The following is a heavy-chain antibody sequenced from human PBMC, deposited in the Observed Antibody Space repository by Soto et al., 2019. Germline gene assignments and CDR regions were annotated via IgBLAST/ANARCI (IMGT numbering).Heavy chain of an antibody. CDR3: ARADCSSPSCYKGGVYYGMAV. J-gene: IGHJ6*01. CDR1: VYAYTSYS. Sequence: ALVNVDCKSAVYAYTSYSSHWGRHEPGQRLEFMGWINAGNGNTKYSRKFQGRVTITRDTSASTAYMELSSLRSEDTAVYYCARADCSSPSCYKGGVYYGMAV. V-gene: IGHV1-3*01. CDR2: INAGNGNT. D-gene: IGHD2-2*02.